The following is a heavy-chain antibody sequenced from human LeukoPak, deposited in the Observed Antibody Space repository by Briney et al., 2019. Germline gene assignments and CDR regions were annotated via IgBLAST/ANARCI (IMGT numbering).Heavy chain of an antibody. CDR3: ARVGVMVYAIVDYYGMDV. CDR2: IYSGGSA. Sequence: SETLSLTCAVYSGSFNDYCWIWLRQPPRRGLEWIGEIYSGGSANYDPSLKGRLAISVDPSKSQFSLKLSSLTAADTAVYYCARVGVMVYAIVDYYGMDVWGQGTTVTVSS. J-gene: IGHJ6*02. V-gene: IGHV4-34*01. CDR1: SGSFNDYC. D-gene: IGHD2-8*01.